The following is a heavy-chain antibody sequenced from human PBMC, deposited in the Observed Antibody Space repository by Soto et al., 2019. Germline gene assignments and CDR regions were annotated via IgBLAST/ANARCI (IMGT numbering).Heavy chain of an antibody. D-gene: IGHD3-9*01. CDR1: GFTFSSYT. V-gene: IGHV3-23*01. CDR2: FVSSTGST. CDR3: AKNVWGITIFGGMDV. J-gene: IGHJ6*02. Sequence: GGSLRLSCAASGFTFSSYTMNWVRQAPGKGLEWISTFVSSTGSTFYAESVEGRFTISKDDSKNTLYLQMSSLRAEDTAVYYCAKNVWGITIFGGMDVWGQGTTVTVSS.